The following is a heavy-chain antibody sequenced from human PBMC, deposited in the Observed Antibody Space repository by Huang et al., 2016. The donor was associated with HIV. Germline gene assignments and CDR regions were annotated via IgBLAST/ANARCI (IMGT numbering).Heavy chain of an antibody. D-gene: IGHD1-26*01. CDR3: VRDNAYRGFFDS. CDR2: IQSPGNT. CDR1: GYSISSFY. J-gene: IGHJ4*02. Sequence: HLQESGPGLVKASETLSLTCSVSGYSISSFYWSLIRQSVENGLGGIGHIQSPGNTHFNTFLRSRISMSVDTSKNQFSLTLTSMTAADAAIYYCVRDNAYRGFFDSWGQGILVTVPS. V-gene: IGHV4-4*07.